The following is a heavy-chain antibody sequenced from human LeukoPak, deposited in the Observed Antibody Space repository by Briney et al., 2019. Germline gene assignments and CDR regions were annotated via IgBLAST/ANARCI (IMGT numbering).Heavy chain of an antibody. D-gene: IGHD3-3*01. CDR3: AKDAYRLRFLEWDGFDY. Sequence: PGGSLRLSCAASGFTFSSYAMSWVRQAPGKGLEGVSAISGRGGSTYYADAVKGRVPISRDTSKNTLYLQMNSLRAEDTAVYYCAKDAYRLRFLEWDGFDYWGQGTLVTVSS. J-gene: IGHJ4*02. CDR1: GFTFSSYA. V-gene: IGHV3-23*01. CDR2: ISGRGGST.